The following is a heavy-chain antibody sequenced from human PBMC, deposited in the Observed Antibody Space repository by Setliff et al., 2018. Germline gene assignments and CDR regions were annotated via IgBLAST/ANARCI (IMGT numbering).Heavy chain of an antibody. CDR2: VSFFGAS. CDR3: ARDPGFHSGTWSLDS. V-gene: IGHV4-39*07. J-gene: IGHJ4*02. Sequence: SETLSLTCSVSDVSISDTTYYWAWVRQPPGKGLEWIGTVSFFGASYSNPSLKSRLTISLDKSGNRFSLNLTSVTAADTALYYCARDPGFHSGTWSLDSWGQGRLVTVSS. CDR1: DVSISDTTYY. D-gene: IGHD2-21*01.